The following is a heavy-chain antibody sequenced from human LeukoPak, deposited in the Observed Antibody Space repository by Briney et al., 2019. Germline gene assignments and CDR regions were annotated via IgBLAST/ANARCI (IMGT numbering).Heavy chain of an antibody. CDR3: ERDLGGYDFWTGLPPYYYYHYMDV. CDR1: GFTFSSYS. J-gene: IGHJ6*03. Sequence: PGGSLRLSCAASGFTFSSYSMNWVRQAPGKGLEWVSYISSSGSTIYYADSVKGRFTISRDNAKNSLYLQMNSLRAEDTAVYYCERDLGGYDFWTGLPPYYYYHYMDVWAKGPTVTVSS. CDR2: ISSSGSTI. V-gene: IGHV3-48*04. D-gene: IGHD3-3*01.